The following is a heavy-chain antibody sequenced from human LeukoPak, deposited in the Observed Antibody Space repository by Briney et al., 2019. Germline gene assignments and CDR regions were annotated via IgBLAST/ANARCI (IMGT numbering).Heavy chain of an antibody. Sequence: PGGSLRFSCAASGFTFSSYDMSWVRQAPGKGLEWVSAISGSGVSTYYAASVKGRFTISRDNSKNTLYLQMNSLRAEDTAVYYCAKVVDRTGTTYAFDIWGQGTMVTVSS. CDR1: GFTFSSYD. J-gene: IGHJ3*02. V-gene: IGHV3-23*01. CDR3: AKVVDRTGTTYAFDI. D-gene: IGHD1-1*01. CDR2: ISGSGVST.